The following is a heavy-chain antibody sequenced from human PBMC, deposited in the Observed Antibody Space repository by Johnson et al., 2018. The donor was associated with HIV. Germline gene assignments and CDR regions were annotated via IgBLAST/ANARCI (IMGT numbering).Heavy chain of an antibody. J-gene: IGHJ3*01. V-gene: IGHV3-30*03. CDR1: GFIFGGFG. CDR2: ISYDGGDK. D-gene: IGHD3-9*01. CDR3: VRERFSDILTGYHAFDV. Sequence: QVQLVESGGGVVQPGRSLRLFCAASGFIFGGFGLHWVRQAPGKGLAWVASISYDGGDKYYADSVRGRITISRDNSKKTLYLQMNSLRAEDTAVYYCVRERFSDILTGYHAFDVWGQGTMVTVSS.